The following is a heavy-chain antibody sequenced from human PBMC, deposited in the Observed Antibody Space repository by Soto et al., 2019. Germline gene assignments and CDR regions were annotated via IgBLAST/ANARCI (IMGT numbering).Heavy chain of an antibody. V-gene: IGHV3-23*01. CDR2: IHPSGGST. D-gene: IGHD3-9*01. CDR3: AKDPSTGPPDC. J-gene: IGHJ4*02. CDR1: GFVFSSDG. Sequence: GGSLRLSWAAAGFVFSSDGMSWVRQAPGKGLQWVATIHPSGGSTHYAESVRGRFTISRDNSRDTLYLQMNSLRAEDTAVYYCAKDPSTGPPDCWGQGALVTVSS.